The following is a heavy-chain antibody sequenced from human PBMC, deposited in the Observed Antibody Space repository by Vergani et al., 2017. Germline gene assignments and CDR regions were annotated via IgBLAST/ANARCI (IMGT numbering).Heavy chain of an antibody. J-gene: IGHJ4*02. D-gene: IGHD3-22*01. CDR2: INPSGGST. CDR3: ARDMYSYDSSGYYCLGY. Sequence: QVQLVQSGAEVKKPGASVKVSCKASGYTFTSYYMHWVRQAPGQGLEWMGIINPSGGSTSYAQKFQGRVTMTRDTSTSTVYMELSSLRSEDTAVYYCARDMYSYDSSGYYCLGYWGQGTLVTVSS. CDR1: GYTFTSYY. V-gene: IGHV1-46*01.